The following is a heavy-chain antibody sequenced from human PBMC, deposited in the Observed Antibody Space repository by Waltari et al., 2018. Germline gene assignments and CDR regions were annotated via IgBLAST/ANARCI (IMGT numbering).Heavy chain of an antibody. J-gene: IGHJ6*02. CDR3: ARARYYDSSGLFYGLDV. V-gene: IGHV3-33*01. CDR1: GLSVGSYG. Sequence: QAQLVESGGGVVQPGRSLRLSCVASGLSVGSYGFLWVRQAPGKGPEWVSLIWYDGSKTYYEDSVKGRFTRSRDTSKKMFFLQMDSLRAEDTAVYYCARARYYDSSGLFYGLDVWGQGTTVTVSS. CDR2: IWYDGSKT. D-gene: IGHD3-22*01.